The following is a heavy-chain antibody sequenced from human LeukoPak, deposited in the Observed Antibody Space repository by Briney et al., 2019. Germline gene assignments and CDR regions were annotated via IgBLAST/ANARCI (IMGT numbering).Heavy chain of an antibody. Sequence: SETLSLTCTVSGGSISSSHYYWGWIRQSPGKGLEWIGSIYYSGSTYYNPSLKSRVTISVDTSKNQFSLRLSSVTAADTAVYYCARLAAAKVYWGQGTLVTVSS. J-gene: IGHJ4*02. CDR3: ARLAAAKVY. CDR1: GGSISSSHYY. D-gene: IGHD6-13*01. V-gene: IGHV4-39*01. CDR2: IYYSGST.